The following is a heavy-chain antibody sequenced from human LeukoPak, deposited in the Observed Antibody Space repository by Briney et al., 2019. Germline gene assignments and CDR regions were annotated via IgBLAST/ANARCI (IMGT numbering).Heavy chain of an antibody. CDR1: GYSITSYC. J-gene: IGHJ3*02. CDR2: IYPGDSAT. CDR3: ASSSGSSSLPRHGAFDI. D-gene: IGHD1-26*01. V-gene: IGHV5-51*01. Sequence: GASLKTCSEASGYSITSYCICWVRQMPGKGLVWWGIIYPGDSATRYSPSFQSQVTISADTSISTSYLQWSSLKASDTAMYYCASSSGSSSLPRHGAFDIWGQGTMVTVSS.